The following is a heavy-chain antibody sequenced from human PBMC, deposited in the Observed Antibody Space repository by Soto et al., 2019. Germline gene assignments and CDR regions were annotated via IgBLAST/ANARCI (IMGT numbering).Heavy chain of an antibody. CDR3: AKAISIVVVPAAHDY. Sequence: GGSLRLSCAASGFTFSSYAMSWVRQAPGKGLEWVSAISGSGGSTYYADSVKGRFTISRDNSKNTLYLQMNSLRAEDTAVYYCAKAISIVVVPAAHDYWGQGTLVTVSS. J-gene: IGHJ4*02. CDR1: GFTFSSYA. CDR2: ISGSGGST. V-gene: IGHV3-23*01. D-gene: IGHD2-2*01.